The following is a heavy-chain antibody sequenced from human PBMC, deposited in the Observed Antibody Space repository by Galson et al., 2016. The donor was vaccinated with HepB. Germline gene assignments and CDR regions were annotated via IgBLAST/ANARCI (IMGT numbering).Heavy chain of an antibody. Sequence: SLRLSCAASGFTFRTYDMHWVRQTKPKGLEWVSAIGTAGDTYYPDSVKGRFTISRENAKNSLYLQMNSLRAGDTAVYYCARGPYRRSSFYYGMDVWGQGTTVTVSS. CDR3: ARGPYRRSSFYYGMDV. D-gene: IGHD3-10*01. CDR2: IGTAGDT. J-gene: IGHJ6*02. V-gene: IGHV3-13*01. CDR1: GFTFRTYD.